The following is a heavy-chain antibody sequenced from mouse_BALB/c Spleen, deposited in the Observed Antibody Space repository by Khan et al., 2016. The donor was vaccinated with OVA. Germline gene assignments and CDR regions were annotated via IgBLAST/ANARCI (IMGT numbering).Heavy chain of an antibody. CDR1: GYSFTGYF. CDR3: ARKNGSDFDY. J-gene: IGHJ2*01. V-gene: IGHV1-20*02. Sequence: EVQLQQSGPELVKPGASVKISCKASGYSFTGYFMNWVMQSHGKSLEWIGRINPHIGETFYNQKFKGKATLTVDESSSTAHMERRSLASEDSAVYYCARKNGSDFDYWGQGTTLTVS. CDR2: INPHIGET. D-gene: IGHD1-1*01.